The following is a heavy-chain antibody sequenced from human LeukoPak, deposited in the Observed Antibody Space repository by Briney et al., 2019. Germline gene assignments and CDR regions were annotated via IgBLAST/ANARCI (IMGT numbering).Heavy chain of an antibody. CDR1: GFTVSSNY. D-gene: IGHD3-3*01. J-gene: IGHJ4*02. V-gene: IGHV3-66*02. Sequence: GGSLRLSCAASGFTVSSNYMSWVRQAPGKGLEWVSVIYSGGSTYYADSVKGRFTISRDNSKNTLYLQMNSLRAEDTAVYYCARGVQNYDFWSVYFRFDYWGQGNLVTVSS. CDR2: IYSGGST. CDR3: ARGVQNYDFWSVYFRFDY.